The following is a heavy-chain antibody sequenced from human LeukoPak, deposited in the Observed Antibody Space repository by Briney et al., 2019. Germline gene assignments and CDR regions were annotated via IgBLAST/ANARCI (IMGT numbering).Heavy chain of an antibody. CDR3: AREHLGVAASDY. CDR2: ISNSGSIS. CDR1: GFIFSDYY. Sequence: GGSLRLSCAASGFIFSDYYISWIRQAPGKGMEWVSYISNSGSISHYADSLKGRFTISSDNAKTSVYLQMNSLRAEDTAVYYCAREHLGVAASDYWGQGTLVTVSS. V-gene: IGHV3-11*04. D-gene: IGHD6-19*01. J-gene: IGHJ4*02.